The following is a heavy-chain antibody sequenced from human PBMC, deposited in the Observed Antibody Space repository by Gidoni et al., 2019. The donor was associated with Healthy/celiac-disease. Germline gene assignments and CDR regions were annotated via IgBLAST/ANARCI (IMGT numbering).Heavy chain of an antibody. CDR1: GGSISSYY. Sequence: QVQLQESGPGLVKPSETLSLTCTVSGGSISSYYWSWIRQPPGKGLEWIGYIYYSGSTNYNPSLKSRVTISVDTSKNQFSLKLSSVTAADTAVYYCARWGDCSGGSCYWYYYGMDVWGQGTTVTVSS. V-gene: IGHV4-59*01. CDR3: ARWGDCSGGSCYWYYYGMDV. J-gene: IGHJ6*02. D-gene: IGHD2-15*01. CDR2: IYYSGST.